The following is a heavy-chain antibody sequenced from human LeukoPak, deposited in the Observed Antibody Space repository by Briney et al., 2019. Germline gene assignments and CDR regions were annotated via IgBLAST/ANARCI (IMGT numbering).Heavy chain of an antibody. J-gene: IGHJ4*02. Sequence: PSETLSLTCTVSGASVSSGSLYWSWIRQSPGKGLEWIGNIHYSGSTNHNPSLKSRVTISVDTSKNQFSLNLRSVTPGDTAVYYCATDSGSYYPDWGQGTLVTVSS. D-gene: IGHD1-26*01. CDR3: ATDSGSYYPD. CDR2: IHYSGST. V-gene: IGHV4-61*01. CDR1: GASVSSGSLY.